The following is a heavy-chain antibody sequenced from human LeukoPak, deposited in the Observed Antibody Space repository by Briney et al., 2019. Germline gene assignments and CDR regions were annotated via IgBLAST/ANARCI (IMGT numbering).Heavy chain of an antibody. Sequence: HPGGSLRLSCVASGFTLGNHAMTWVRQAPGKGLEWVSGMSASGETTYYADSVKGRFTISRDTSKNTLYLQMNSLRAEDTALYYCASHSGSYYSHFDFWGQGTLVTVSS. CDR3: ASHSGSYYSHFDF. V-gene: IGHV3-23*01. CDR1: GFTLGNHA. J-gene: IGHJ4*02. D-gene: IGHD1-26*01. CDR2: MSASGETT.